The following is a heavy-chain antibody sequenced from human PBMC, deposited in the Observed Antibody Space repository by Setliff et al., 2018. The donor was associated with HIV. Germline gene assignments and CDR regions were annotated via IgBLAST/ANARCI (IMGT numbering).Heavy chain of an antibody. CDR3: ASAYCSSTGCYVRWGNGMDV. V-gene: IGHV1-69*05. J-gene: IGHJ6*02. Sequence: SVKVSCKASGDTFSNYAISWVRQAPGQGLEWMGGNIPILGTASHAQTFQGRVTITTDESTSTAYMELSSLRLEDTAMYYCASAYCSSTGCYVRWGNGMDVWGQGTTVTVSS. D-gene: IGHD2-2*01. CDR2: NIPILGTA. CDR1: GDTFSNYA.